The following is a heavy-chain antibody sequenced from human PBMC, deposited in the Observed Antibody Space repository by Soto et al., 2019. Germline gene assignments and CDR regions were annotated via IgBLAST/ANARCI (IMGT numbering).Heavy chain of an antibody. D-gene: IGHD3-10*01. J-gene: IGHJ5*02. CDR1: GGSISSYY. V-gene: IGHV4-59*01. CDR3: ARVFGAVARRADWFDP. CDR2: IYYSGST. Sequence: SETLSLTCTVSGGSISSYYWSWIRQPPGKGLEWIGYIYYSGSTNYNPSLKSRVTISVDTSKNQFSLKLSSVTAADTAVYYCARVFGAVARRADWFDPWGQGTLVTVSS.